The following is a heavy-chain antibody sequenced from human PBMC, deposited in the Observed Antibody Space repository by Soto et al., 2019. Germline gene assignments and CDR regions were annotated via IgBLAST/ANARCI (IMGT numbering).Heavy chain of an antibody. Sequence: QVQLQQWGAGPLRPLETLSLTFGVSGGSFSGYYWAWIRQSPGKGLEWIGEINDRGSINYNPSLKRRVSISAYKSKNHYSLNLRSVTAADTAVYYCARESHDILTGPPWVWYFDLWGRGTLVTVSS. CDR1: GGSFSGYY. J-gene: IGHJ2*01. V-gene: IGHV4-34*01. CDR3: ARESHDILTGPPWVWYFDL. CDR2: INDRGSI. D-gene: IGHD3-9*01.